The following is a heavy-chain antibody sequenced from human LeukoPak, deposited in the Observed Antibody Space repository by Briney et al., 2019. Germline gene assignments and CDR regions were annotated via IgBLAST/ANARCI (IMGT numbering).Heavy chain of an antibody. D-gene: IGHD4-17*01. J-gene: IGHJ6*02. V-gene: IGHV3-23*01. CDR1: GFTFSTYA. Sequence: PGGSLTLSCAASGFTFSTYAMNWVRQAPGKGLEWVSSDSGNAGTTLYAHSVKGRLNMTRDRYKTTLFLQMSSQRADDTAVYYCARDGEPRYWASGYYYGMDVWGQGTTVTVSS. CDR2: DSGNAGTT. CDR3: ARDGEPRYWASGYYYGMDV.